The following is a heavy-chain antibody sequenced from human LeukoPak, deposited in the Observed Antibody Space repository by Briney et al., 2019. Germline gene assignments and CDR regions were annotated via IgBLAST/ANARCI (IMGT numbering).Heavy chain of an antibody. CDR1: GFTFSSYA. V-gene: IGHV3-23*01. J-gene: IGHJ6*03. D-gene: IGHD3/OR15-3a*01. Sequence: GGSLRLSCAASGFTFSSYAMSWVRQAPGKGLEWVSAISGSGGSTYYADSVKGRFTISRDNSKNTLYLQMNSLRAEDTAVYYCAKDLDNYYYYYYMDVWGKGTTVTVSS. CDR2: ISGSGGST. CDR3: AKDLDNYYYYYYMDV.